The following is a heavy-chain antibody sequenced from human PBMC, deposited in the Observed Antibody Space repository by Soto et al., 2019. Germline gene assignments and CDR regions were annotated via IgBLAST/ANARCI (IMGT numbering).Heavy chain of an antibody. D-gene: IGHD3-10*01. CDR2: ISSSSSYI. J-gene: IGHJ6*02. Sequence: PGGSLRLSCAASGFTFSSYSMNWVRQAPGKGLEWVSSISSSSSYIYYADSVKGRFTISRDNAKNSLYLQMNSLRAEDTAVYYCARDKNLPNVDREGYYYYGMDVWGQGTTVTVSS. CDR3: ARDKNLPNVDREGYYYYGMDV. CDR1: GFTFSSYS. V-gene: IGHV3-21*01.